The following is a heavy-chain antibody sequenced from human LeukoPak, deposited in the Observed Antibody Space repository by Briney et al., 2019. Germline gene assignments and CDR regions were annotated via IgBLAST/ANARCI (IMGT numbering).Heavy chain of an antibody. CDR3: ARGDGYNSYYMDV. V-gene: IGHV1-2*02. D-gene: IGHD5-24*01. CDR1: GYTFTGYY. CDR2: IKPNSGGT. Sequence: ASVKVSCKASGYTFTGYYMHSVRHTPGQRLWWRGWIKPNSGGTNYAQKLQGRVTMTTDTSTSTDYMELRSLRSDDTAVYYCARGDGYNSYYMDVWGKGTTVTISS. J-gene: IGHJ6*03.